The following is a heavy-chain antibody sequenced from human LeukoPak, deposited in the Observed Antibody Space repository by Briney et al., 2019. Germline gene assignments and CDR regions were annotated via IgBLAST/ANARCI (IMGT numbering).Heavy chain of an antibody. CDR2: ISHNGGVT. Sequence: SGGSLRLSCAASGFRFSDYAVHWLRQAPGKGLEWVAIISHNGGVTDHTDSVKGRFCVSRDNSDYFLYLQMDNLRLDDTAVYYCARDEGHSTNWGLFDFWGQGSLVTVS. J-gene: IGHJ4*02. D-gene: IGHD6-13*01. CDR1: GFRFSDYA. V-gene: IGHV3-30-3*01. CDR3: ARDEGHSTNWGLFDF.